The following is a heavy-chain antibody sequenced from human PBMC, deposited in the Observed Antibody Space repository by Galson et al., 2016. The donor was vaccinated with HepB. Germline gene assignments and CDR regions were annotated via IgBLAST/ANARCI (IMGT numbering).Heavy chain of an antibody. CDR2: VYHSGTT. Sequence: SETLSLTCSVSGYSISSGYYWTWLRQPPGKALEWVGTVYHSGTTYSSPSLSSRVSLSVDTSENHFSLHLTSVTAADTARYYCVRQDYGYYSFWGQGILVTVSS. CDR3: VRQDYGYYSF. V-gene: IGHV4-38-2*01. J-gene: IGHJ4*02. D-gene: IGHD4-17*01. CDR1: GYSISSGYY.